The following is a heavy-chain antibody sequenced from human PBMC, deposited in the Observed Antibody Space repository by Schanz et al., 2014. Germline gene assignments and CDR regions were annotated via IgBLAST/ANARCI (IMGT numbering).Heavy chain of an antibody. D-gene: IGHD2-15*01. CDR3: AKGMGYCSGGTCYDYYYYGLDV. Sequence: VQLVESGGGVVQPGRSLRLSCAAYGFTFSSYAMSWVRQAPGKGLEWVSALSGSGGSTYYADSVKGRFTISRDNSENTLYLQMNSLSADDTAVFYCAKGMGYCSGGTCYDYYYYGLDVWGQGTTVTVSS. CDR2: LSGSGGST. J-gene: IGHJ6*02. V-gene: IGHV3-23*04. CDR1: GFTFSSYA.